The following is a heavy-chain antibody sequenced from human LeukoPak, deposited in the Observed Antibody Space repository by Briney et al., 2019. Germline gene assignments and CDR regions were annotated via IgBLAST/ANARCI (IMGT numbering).Heavy chain of an antibody. CDR1: GGSISSGGYS. D-gene: IGHD6-25*01. J-gene: IGHJ6*03. CDR2: IYYSGST. V-gene: IGHV4-30-4*07. Sequence: SETLSLTCAVSGGSISSGGYSWSWIRQPPGKGLEWIGYIYYSGSTYYNPSLKSRVTISVDTSKNQFSLKVTSVTAADTAIYYCARDFSSASYTYYYYYMDVWGKGTTVTVSS. CDR3: ARDFSSASYTYYYYYMDV.